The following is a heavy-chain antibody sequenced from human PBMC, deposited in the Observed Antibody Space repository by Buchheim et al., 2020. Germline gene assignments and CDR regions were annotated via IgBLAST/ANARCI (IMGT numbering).Heavy chain of an antibody. CDR3: ARALHTVVTPNDY. CDR1: GFTFSSYS. J-gene: IGHJ4*02. V-gene: IGHV3-21*01. CDR2: ISSSSSYI. D-gene: IGHD4-23*01. Sequence: EVQLVESGGGLVKPGGSLRLSCAASGFTFSSYSMNWVRQAPGKGLEWVSSISSSSSYIYYADSGKGRFTISRDNPTTSLYPQMNSLRAEDTAVYYCARALHTVVTPNDYWGQGTL.